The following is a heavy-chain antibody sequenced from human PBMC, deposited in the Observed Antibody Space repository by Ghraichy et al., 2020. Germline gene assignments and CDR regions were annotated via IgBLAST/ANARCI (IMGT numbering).Heavy chain of an antibody. D-gene: IGHD4-23*01. CDR3: ARVNSGAWFDP. V-gene: IGHV3-7*03. Sequence: GETLNISCAASGFTFSSYWMSWVRQAPGKGLEWVANIKQDGSEKYYVDSVKGRFTISRDNAKNSLYLQMNSLRAEDTAVYYCARVNSGAWFDPWGQGTLVTVSS. CDR1: GFTFSSYW. CDR2: IKQDGSEK. J-gene: IGHJ5*02.